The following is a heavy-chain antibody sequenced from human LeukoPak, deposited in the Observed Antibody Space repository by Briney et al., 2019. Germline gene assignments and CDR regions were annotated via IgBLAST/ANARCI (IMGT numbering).Heavy chain of an antibody. CDR3: ARESWDPYYYDSSGYRNFFDY. D-gene: IGHD3-22*01. Sequence: SVKVSCKASGGTFISYAISWVRQAPGQGLEWMGGIIPIFGTANYAQKFQGRVTITADESTSTAYMELSSLRSEDTAVYYCARESWDPYYYDSSGYRNFFDYWGQGTLVTVSS. CDR1: GGTFISYA. J-gene: IGHJ4*02. V-gene: IGHV1-69*13. CDR2: IIPIFGTA.